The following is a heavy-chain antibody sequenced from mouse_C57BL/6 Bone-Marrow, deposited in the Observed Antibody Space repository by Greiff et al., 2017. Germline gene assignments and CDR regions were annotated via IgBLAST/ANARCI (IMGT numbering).Heavy chain of an antibody. J-gene: IGHJ3*01. CDR2: IYPRSGNT. CDR1: GYTFTSYG. D-gene: IGHD3-2*02. V-gene: IGHV1-81*01. Sequence: LQESGAELARPGASVKLSCKASGYTFTSYGISWVKQRTGQGLEWIGEIYPRSGNTYYNEKFKGKATLTADKSSSTAYMELRSLTSEDSAVYFCARSRLPWFAYWGQGTLVTVSA. CDR3: ARSRLPWFAY.